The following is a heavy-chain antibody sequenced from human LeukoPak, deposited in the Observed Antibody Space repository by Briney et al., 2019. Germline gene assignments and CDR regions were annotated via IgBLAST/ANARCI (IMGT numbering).Heavy chain of an antibody. CDR1: GFTFSSNA. CDR2: ISYDGSNK. J-gene: IGHJ4*02. CDR3: ARGPRFIGVDY. D-gene: IGHD3-3*01. Sequence: GGSLRLSCAASGFTFSSNAMHWVRQAPGKGLEWVAVISYDGSNKYYADSVKGRFTISRDNSKNTLYLQMNSLRAEDTAVYYCARGPRFIGVDYWGQGTLVTVSS. V-gene: IGHV3-30-3*01.